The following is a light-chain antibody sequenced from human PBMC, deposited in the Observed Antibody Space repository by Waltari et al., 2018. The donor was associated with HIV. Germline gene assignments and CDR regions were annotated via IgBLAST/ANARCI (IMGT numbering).Light chain of an antibody. CDR2: GAS. CDR3: QQYNNWPRT. Sequence: EILMTQSPATLSVSPGERATLSCRASQSVSSTLAWYQKKPGQAPRLLIYGASTRATDIPARFSGSGSGTEFTLAISSLQPEDFAIYYCQQYNNWPRTFGQGTKLEIK. CDR1: QSVSST. J-gene: IGKJ2*01. V-gene: IGKV3-15*01.